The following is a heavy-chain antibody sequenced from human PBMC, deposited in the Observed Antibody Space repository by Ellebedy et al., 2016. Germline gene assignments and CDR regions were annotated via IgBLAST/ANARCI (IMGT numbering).Heavy chain of an antibody. J-gene: IGHJ6*02. CDR1: GYTFTSYG. CDR3: AREFSALWFGESLSGMDV. D-gene: IGHD3-10*01. V-gene: IGHV1-18*01. Sequence: VSVKVSCKASGYTFTSYGISWVRQAPGQGLEWMGWISAYNGNTNYAQKLQGRVTMTTDTSTSTAYMELRSLRSDDTAVYYCAREFSALWFGESLSGMDVWGQGTTVTVSS. CDR2: ISAYNGNT.